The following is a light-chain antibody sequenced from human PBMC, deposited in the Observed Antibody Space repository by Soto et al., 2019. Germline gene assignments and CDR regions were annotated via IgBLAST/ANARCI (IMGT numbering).Light chain of an antibody. J-gene: IGLJ2*01. CDR1: SSDVGGYIY. Sequence: QSALTQPASVSGSPGQSITISCTGTSSDVGGYIYVSWYQQHPGKAPKLMIYDVSNRPSGVSNRFSGSKSGNTASLTISGLQAEDEADYYCSSYTSSSTVVFGGGTQLTVL. CDR2: DVS. V-gene: IGLV2-14*01. CDR3: SSYTSSSTVV.